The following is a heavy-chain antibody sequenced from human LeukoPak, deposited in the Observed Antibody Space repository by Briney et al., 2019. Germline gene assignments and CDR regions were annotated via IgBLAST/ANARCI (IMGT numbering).Heavy chain of an antibody. V-gene: IGHV4-59*08. J-gene: IGHJ4*02. CDR3: ARHARNSWHSDY. D-gene: IGHD6-13*01. Sequence: NSSETLSLTCTVSGGSISSYYWSWIRQPPGKAPEWIGYVSYSGSSSYNPSLKGRVTISVDTSMNQFSLKLFSVTAADTAVYYCARHARNSWHSDYWGQGAVVTVSS. CDR1: GGSISSYY. CDR2: VSYSGSS.